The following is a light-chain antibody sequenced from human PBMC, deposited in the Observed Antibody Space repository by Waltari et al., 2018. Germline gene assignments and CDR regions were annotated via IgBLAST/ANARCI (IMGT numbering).Light chain of an antibody. CDR1: QSVSSN. CDR3: QQYNIWPLWT. CDR2: GAS. Sequence: CRASQSVSSNLAWYQQQPGQAPRLLIYGASTRATGIPARFSGSGSGTEFTLTISSLQSEDFAVYYCQQYNIWPLWTFGQGTKVEIK. J-gene: IGKJ1*01. V-gene: IGKV3-15*01.